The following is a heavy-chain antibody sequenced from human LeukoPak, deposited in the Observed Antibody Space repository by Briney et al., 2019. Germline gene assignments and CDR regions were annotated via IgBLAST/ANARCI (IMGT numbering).Heavy chain of an antibody. V-gene: IGHV3-30*18. Sequence: PGGSLRLSCAASGFRFSSYGMHWVGQAPGKGLEWVALIAYDGSNKYYGDSVKGRFTISRDNSKNTLYLQMSSLRVEDTAVYHCAKEETAVAGTFPLDYWGQGTLVTVSP. CDR1: GFRFSSYG. D-gene: IGHD6-19*01. CDR2: IAYDGSNK. J-gene: IGHJ4*02. CDR3: AKEETAVAGTFPLDY.